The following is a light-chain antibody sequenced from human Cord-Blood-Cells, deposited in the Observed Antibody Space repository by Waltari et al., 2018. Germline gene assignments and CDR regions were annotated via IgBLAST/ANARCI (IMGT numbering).Light chain of an antibody. Sequence: DIQMTKSPSSLSASVGARVTITCRASQIISSYLNWYQQKPGKAPKLLIYAASSLQSGVPSRFSGSGSGTDFTLTISSLQPEDFATYYCQQSYSTPYTFGQGTKLEIK. J-gene: IGKJ2*01. CDR2: AAS. V-gene: IGKV1-39*01. CDR3: QQSYSTPYT. CDR1: QIISSY.